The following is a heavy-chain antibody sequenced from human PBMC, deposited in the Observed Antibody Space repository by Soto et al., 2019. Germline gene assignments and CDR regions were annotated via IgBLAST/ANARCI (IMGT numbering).Heavy chain of an antibody. CDR3: AKDRTMARGIRAFDI. CDR1: EGTFNNYA. Sequence: QVQLVQSGAEVKKPGSSVRVSCKTSEGTFNNYAISWVRQAPGQGLEWMGGIIPLFDAVKYAQKFQGRVTITADKSTSTAYMELHTLTSEDTAVYYCAKDRTMARGIRAFDIWGQGTTVTISS. J-gene: IGHJ3*02. CDR2: IIPLFDAV. V-gene: IGHV1-69*06. D-gene: IGHD3-10*01.